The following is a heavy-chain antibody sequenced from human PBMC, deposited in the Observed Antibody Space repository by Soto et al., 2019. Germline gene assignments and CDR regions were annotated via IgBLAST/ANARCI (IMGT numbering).Heavy chain of an antibody. J-gene: IGHJ5*02. CDR2: FDPEDGET. CDR1: GSTLTELS. Sequence: ASVKVSFPVSGSTLTELSMHLVRQAPGKGLEWMGGFDPEDGETIYAQKFQGRVTMTEDTSTDTAYMELSSLRSEDTAVYYCATSRPVQAKWELLRGTWFDPWGQGTLVTVSS. V-gene: IGHV1-24*01. D-gene: IGHD1-26*01. CDR3: ATSRPVQAKWELLRGTWFDP.